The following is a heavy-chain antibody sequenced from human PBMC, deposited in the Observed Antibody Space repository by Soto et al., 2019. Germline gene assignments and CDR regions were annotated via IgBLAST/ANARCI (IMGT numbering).Heavy chain of an antibody. D-gene: IGHD4-17*01. V-gene: IGHV4-61*01. Sequence: SETLSLTCSVSGGSVRNKTYYWRWIRQPPVKRLEWIGYVYYSGTTNYNPSLKSPVTISVDLSTNQFSLRLSSVTTADTALYYCARTTAVPNTLRSRYFFDYWGQGTLVTVSS. J-gene: IGHJ4*02. CDR2: VYYSGTT. CDR3: ARTTAVPNTLRSRYFFDY. CDR1: GGSVRNKTYY.